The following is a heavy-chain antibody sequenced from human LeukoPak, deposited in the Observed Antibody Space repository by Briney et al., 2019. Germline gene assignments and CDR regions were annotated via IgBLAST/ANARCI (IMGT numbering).Heavy chain of an antibody. D-gene: IGHD3-10*01. CDR3: ARWGPAGYYGSGSYWRDAFDI. V-gene: IGHV7-4-1*02. Sequence: ASVKVSCKASGYTFTSYAMNWVRQAPGQGLEWMGWINTNTGNPTYAQGFTGRFVFSLDTSVSTAYLQISSLKAEDTAVYYCARWGPAGYYGSGSYWRDAFDIWGQGTMVTVSS. CDR1: GYTFTSYA. J-gene: IGHJ3*02. CDR2: INTNTGNP.